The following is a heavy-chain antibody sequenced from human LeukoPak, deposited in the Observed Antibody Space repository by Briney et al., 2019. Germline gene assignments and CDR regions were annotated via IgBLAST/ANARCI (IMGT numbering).Heavy chain of an antibody. V-gene: IGHV3-7*01. J-gene: IGHJ5*02. D-gene: IGHD5-24*01. CDR3: AKERRDGYNTGNWFDP. CDR2: INQDESAK. CDR1: GFTFSRYW. Sequence: GGSLRLSCAASGFTFSRYWMSWVRQAPGKGLEWVASINQDESAKFYVDSVRGRFTISRDNAKNSLFLQMNSLRAEDTAVYYCAKERRDGYNTGNWFDPWGQGTLVTVSS.